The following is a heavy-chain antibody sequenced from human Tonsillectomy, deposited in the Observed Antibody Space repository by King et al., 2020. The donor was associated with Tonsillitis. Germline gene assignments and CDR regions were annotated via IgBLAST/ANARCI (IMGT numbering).Heavy chain of an antibody. D-gene: IGHD6-13*01. J-gene: IGHJ4*02. CDR2: IYYSGST. CDR3: ARDAAAGRFDY. CDR1: GGSISSYY. Sequence: LQLQESGPGLVKPSETLSLTCTVSGGSISSYYWSWIRQPPGKGLEWIGYIYYSGSTNYNPSLKSRVTISVDTSKNQFSLKLSSVTAADTAVYYCARDAAAGRFDYWGQGTLVTVSS. V-gene: IGHV4-59*01.